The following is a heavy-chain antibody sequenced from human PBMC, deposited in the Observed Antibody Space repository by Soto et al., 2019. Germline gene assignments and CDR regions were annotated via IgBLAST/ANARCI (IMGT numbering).Heavy chain of an antibody. D-gene: IGHD1-1*01. CDR2: IYPGDSDT. Sequence: PGESLKISCKGSGYSFTSYWIGWVLQIPWKGLEWMGIIYPGDSDTRYSPSFQGQVTISADKSISTAYLQWSSLKASDTAMYYCARHRRTTGTTYYYYGMDVWGQGTTVTVSS. CDR3: ARHRRTTGTTYYYYGMDV. J-gene: IGHJ6*02. V-gene: IGHV5-51*01. CDR1: GYSFTSYW.